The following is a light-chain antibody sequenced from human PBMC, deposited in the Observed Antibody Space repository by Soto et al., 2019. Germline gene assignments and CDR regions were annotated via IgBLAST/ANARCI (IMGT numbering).Light chain of an antibody. CDR3: SSKTSSRTPFV. V-gene: IGLV2-14*01. CDR2: EVN. CDR1: SSDVGGYNY. J-gene: IGLJ1*01. Sequence: QSVLTQPASVSGSPGQSITISCTGTSSDVGGYNYVSWYQQHPGNAPRLMIYEVNNRPSGVPNRFAGSTSGNTASLTISGLQAEDEADYYCSSKTSSRTPFVFGTGTKLTVL.